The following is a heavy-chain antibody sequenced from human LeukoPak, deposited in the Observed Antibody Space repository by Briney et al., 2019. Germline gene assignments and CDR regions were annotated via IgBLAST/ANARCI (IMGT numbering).Heavy chain of an antibody. J-gene: IGHJ4*02. CDR1: GGSFSGYY. CDR3: ARRQLRYFDY. V-gene: IGHV4-34*01. D-gene: IGHD2-2*01. CDR2: INHSGST. Sequence: SETLSLTCAVYGGSFSGYYWSWIRQPQGKGLEWIGEINHSGSTNYNPSLKSRVTISVDTSKNQFSLKLSSVTAADTAVYYCARRQLRYFDYWGQGTLVTVSS.